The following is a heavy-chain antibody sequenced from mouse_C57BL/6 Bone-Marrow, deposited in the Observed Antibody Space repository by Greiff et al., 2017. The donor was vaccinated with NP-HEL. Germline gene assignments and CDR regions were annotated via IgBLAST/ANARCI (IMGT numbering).Heavy chain of an antibody. Sequence: QVQLQQSGPGLVKPSQSLFLTCSITGFPITSGYYWIWIRQSPGKPLEWMGYITHSGETFYNPSLQSPISITRETSKNQFFLQLNSVTTEDTAMYYCAGDRRYYGSSPYWYFDVWGTGTTVTVSS. CDR2: ITHSGET. CDR3: AGDRRYYGSSPYWYFDV. CDR1: GFPITSGYY. D-gene: IGHD1-1*01. J-gene: IGHJ1*03. V-gene: IGHV12-3*01.